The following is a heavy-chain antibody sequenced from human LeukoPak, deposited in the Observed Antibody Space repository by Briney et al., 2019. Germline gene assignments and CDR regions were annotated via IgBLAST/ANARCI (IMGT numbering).Heavy chain of an antibody. Sequence: PGGSLRPSCAASGFTFSSYAMSWVRQAPGKGLEWVSAISGSGGNTNYADSVKGRFTISRDNSKNTLYLQMNSLRAEDTAVYYCARDYRGPVDTAMVADYWGQGTLVTVSS. D-gene: IGHD5-18*01. CDR3: ARDYRGPVDTAMVADY. CDR2: ISGSGGNT. CDR1: GFTFSSYA. J-gene: IGHJ4*02. V-gene: IGHV3-23*01.